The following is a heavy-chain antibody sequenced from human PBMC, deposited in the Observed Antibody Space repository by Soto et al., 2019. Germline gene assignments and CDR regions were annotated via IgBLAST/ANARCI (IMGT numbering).Heavy chain of an antibody. CDR3: AREASYGSFDY. V-gene: IGHV3-33*01. CDR2: IWYDGSNK. D-gene: IGHD5-18*01. CDR1: GFTFSSNG. J-gene: IGHJ4*02. Sequence: QVQLVESGGGVVQPGRSLRLSCAASGFTFSSNGMHWVRKAPGKGLEWVALIWYDGSNKYYADSVKGRFTISRDNSKNTMYLQMSSLRADDTAVYYCAREASYGSFDYWGQGTLVTVSS.